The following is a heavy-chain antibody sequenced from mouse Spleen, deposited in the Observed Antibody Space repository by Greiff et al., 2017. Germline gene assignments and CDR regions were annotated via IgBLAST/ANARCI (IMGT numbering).Heavy chain of an antibody. CDR3: ARRLSPAMDY. Sequence: QVQLQQSGAELARPGASVKLSCKASGYTFTDYYINWVKQRTGQGLEWIGEIYPGSGNTYYNEKFKGKATLTADKSSSTAYMQLSSLTSEDSAVYFCARRLSPAMDYWGQGTSVTVSS. CDR1: GYTFTDYY. J-gene: IGHJ4*01. CDR2: IYPGSGNT. D-gene: IGHD1-2*01. V-gene: IGHV1-77*01.